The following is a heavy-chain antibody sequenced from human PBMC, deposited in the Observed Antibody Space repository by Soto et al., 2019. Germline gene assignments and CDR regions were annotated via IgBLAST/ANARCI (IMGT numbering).Heavy chain of an antibody. Sequence: ASVKVSCKASGYTFTNFGISWVRQAPGQGLEWMGWISAYNGNTNYAQKLQGRVTMTTDTSTSTVYMDLRSLRSEDTAVYYCARVDYSSSWYFDYWGQGTLVTVSS. CDR2: ISAYNGNT. CDR1: GYTFTNFG. V-gene: IGHV1-18*01. D-gene: IGHD6-13*01. J-gene: IGHJ4*02. CDR3: ARVDYSSSWYFDY.